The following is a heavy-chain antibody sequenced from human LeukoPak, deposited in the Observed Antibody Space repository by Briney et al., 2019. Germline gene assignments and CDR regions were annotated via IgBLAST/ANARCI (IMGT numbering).Heavy chain of an antibody. J-gene: IGHJ4*02. CDR1: GFTASSNY. CDR2: ISGCGSST. CDR3: AKVMLVAGTSGYFDY. Sequence: GGSLRLSCAASGFTASSNYMSWVRQAPGRGLEWVSSISGCGSSTYYAAFVKGRFNVSSDKSKNTLYLQMNRLRAEVRAVYSGAKVMLVAGTSGYFDYWGQGTLVTVSS. V-gene: IGHV3-23*01. D-gene: IGHD6-19*01.